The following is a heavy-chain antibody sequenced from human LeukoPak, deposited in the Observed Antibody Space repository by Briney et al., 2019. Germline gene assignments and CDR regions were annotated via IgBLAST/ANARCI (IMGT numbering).Heavy chain of an antibody. V-gene: IGHV3-23*01. CDR2: ISGSGGST. D-gene: IGHD5-12*01. CDR3: AKDRDVDIVATPLDY. CDR1: GFTFSSYA. J-gene: IGHJ4*02. Sequence: GGSLRLSCAASGFTFSSYAMSWVRQATGKGLEWVSAISGSGGSTYYADSVKGRFTISRDNSKNTLYLQMNSLRAEDTAVYYCAKDRDVDIVATPLDYWGQGTLVTVSS.